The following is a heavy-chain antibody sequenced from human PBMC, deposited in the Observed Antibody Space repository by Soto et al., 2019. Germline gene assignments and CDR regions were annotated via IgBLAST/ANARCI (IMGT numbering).Heavy chain of an antibody. CDR2: IKSKTDGGTT. J-gene: IGHJ3*02. D-gene: IGHD3-3*01. CDR3: TTDISDYDFWSGRDAFDI. V-gene: IGHV3-15*05. Sequence: GGSRRLSWAASGFTFSNAWINWVRQAPGKGLEWVGRIKSKTDGGTTDFAAPVRGRFAISRDDSKNMVYMQMNSLKTEDTAVYYCTTDISDYDFWSGRDAFDIWGQGTMVTVSS. CDR1: GFTFSNAW.